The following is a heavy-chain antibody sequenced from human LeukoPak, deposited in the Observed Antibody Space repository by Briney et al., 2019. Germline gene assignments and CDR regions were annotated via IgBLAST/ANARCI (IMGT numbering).Heavy chain of an antibody. Sequence: GGSLRLSCAASGFTFSNYAVSWVRQAPGKGLEWVSAISGSGGSTYYADSVKGRFTISRDNSKNTLYLQMNSLRAEDTAVYYCAKDRVGELDAFDIWGQGTMVTVSS. CDR2: ISGSGGST. CDR3: AKDRVGELDAFDI. V-gene: IGHV3-23*01. J-gene: IGHJ3*02. CDR1: GFTFSNYA. D-gene: IGHD1-7*01.